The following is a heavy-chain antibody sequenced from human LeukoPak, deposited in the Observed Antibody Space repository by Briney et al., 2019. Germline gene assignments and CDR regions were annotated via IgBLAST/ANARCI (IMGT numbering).Heavy chain of an antibody. J-gene: IGHJ4*02. D-gene: IGHD1-7*01. Sequence: GASVKVSCKASGYTSITSDINWVRQASGQELEWMGYMDPKSGHTEYAQKFQGRVTMTRDTSTSTAYMELSSLTPDDTAIYYCTRKLRLDEHWGQGTLVAVSS. CDR2: MDPKSGHT. CDR1: GYTSITSD. V-gene: IGHV1-8*02. CDR3: TRKLRLDEH.